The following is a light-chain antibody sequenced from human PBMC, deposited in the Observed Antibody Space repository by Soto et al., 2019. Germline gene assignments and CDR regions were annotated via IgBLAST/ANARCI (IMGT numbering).Light chain of an antibody. Sequence: EIVLTQSPGTLSLSPGERATLSCRASQSFGSSYLVWYQQKPGQAPRLLIYGASSRATGIPDRFSGSGSGTDFTLTISRLEPEDCAVYYCQQYGSSVYTFGQGTKLEIK. CDR2: GAS. J-gene: IGKJ2*01. CDR3: QQYGSSVYT. V-gene: IGKV3-20*01. CDR1: QSFGSSY.